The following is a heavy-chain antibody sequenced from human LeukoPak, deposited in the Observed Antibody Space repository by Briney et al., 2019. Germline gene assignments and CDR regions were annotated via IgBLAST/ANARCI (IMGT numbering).Heavy chain of an antibody. J-gene: IGHJ3*02. Sequence: GGSLRLSCGASRFTFSNYGMHWVRQAPGKGLEWVALIWHDGSNEYYGDSVKGRFNISRDNSKNTVFLQMDSLRAEDTAVYYCARDMGDASDIWGQGTMVTVSS. V-gene: IGHV3-33*01. CDR1: RFTFSNYG. CDR3: ARDMGDASDI. D-gene: IGHD3-10*01. CDR2: IWHDGSNE.